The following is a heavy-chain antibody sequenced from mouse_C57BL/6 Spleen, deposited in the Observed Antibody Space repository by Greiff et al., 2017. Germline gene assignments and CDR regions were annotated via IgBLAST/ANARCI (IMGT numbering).Heavy chain of an antibody. J-gene: IGHJ2*01. CDR3: ARADYDYFDY. V-gene: IGHV1-80*01. CDR2: IYPGDGDT. Sequence: QVHVKQSGAELVKPGASVKISCKASGYAFSSYWMNWVKQRPGKGLEWIGQIYPGDGDTNYNGKFKGKATLTADKSSSTAYMQLSSLTSEDSAVYFCARADYDYFDYWGQGTTLTVSS. D-gene: IGHD2-4*01. CDR1: GYAFSSYW.